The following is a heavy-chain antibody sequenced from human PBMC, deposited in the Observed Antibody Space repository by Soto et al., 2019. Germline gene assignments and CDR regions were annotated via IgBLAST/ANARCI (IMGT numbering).Heavy chain of an antibody. D-gene: IGHD3-9*01. CDR1: GSTFTSYG. Sequence: KVSCNSSGSTFTSYGIVWVRQISGKGLEWMGITYPEDSQTLYSPSFQGQVTISVDKSISTVYLQWSSLKASDTATYYCARRRFFDTLLEPWGQGTLVTVSS. V-gene: IGHV5-51*01. CDR2: TYPEDSQT. CDR3: ARRRFFDTLLEP. J-gene: IGHJ5*02.